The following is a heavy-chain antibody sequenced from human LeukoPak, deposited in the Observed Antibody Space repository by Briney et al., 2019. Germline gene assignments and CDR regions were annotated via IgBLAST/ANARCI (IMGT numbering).Heavy chain of an antibody. J-gene: IGHJ6*03. Sequence: SETLSLTCAVYGGSFSGYYWSWIRQPPGKGREWVWEINHSGNTNYNPSLKSRVTISVDKYKNQFSLKLSSVTAADTAVYYCARGRHYYGSGSYSARPYYYYYMDVWGKGTTVTVSS. CDR3: ARGRHYYGSGSYSARPYYYYYMDV. CDR2: INHSGNT. CDR1: GGSFSGYY. D-gene: IGHD3-10*01. V-gene: IGHV4-34*01.